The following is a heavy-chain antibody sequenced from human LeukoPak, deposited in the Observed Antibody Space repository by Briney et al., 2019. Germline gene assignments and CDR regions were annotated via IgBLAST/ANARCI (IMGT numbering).Heavy chain of an antibody. CDR2: ISPDGSTT. J-gene: IGHJ4*02. Sequence: GGSLRLSCAASGFTFSSYWMHWVRQAPGKGLVWVSRISPDGSTTGHADSVKGRFTTSRDNAKNTLFLQMNSLRAEDTAVYYCTRDFDFSSAIWGQGALVTVSS. CDR3: TRDFDFSSAI. V-gene: IGHV3-74*01. CDR1: GFTFSSYW. D-gene: IGHD3-3*01.